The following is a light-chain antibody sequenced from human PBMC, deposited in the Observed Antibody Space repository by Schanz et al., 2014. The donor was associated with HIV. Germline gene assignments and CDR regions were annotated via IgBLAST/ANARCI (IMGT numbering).Light chain of an antibody. V-gene: IGKV1-8*01. Sequence: AIRITQSPSSLSASTGDRVTITCRASQGIGSYLAWYQQKPGKAPKLLIYGASTLQSGVPSRFSGSGSGADFNLTISCLQSEDFATYYCQQGSSFPRTFGQGTKVEIK. CDR3: QQGSSFPRT. CDR1: QGIGSY. J-gene: IGKJ1*01. CDR2: GAS.